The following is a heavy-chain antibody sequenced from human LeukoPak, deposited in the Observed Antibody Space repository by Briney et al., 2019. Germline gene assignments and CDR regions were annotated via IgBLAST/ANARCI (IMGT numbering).Heavy chain of an antibody. CDR1: GGSISSSSYY. D-gene: IGHD3-22*01. CDR3: ARHSDYYDSSGYSFDY. CDR2: IYYSGST. J-gene: IGHJ4*02. V-gene: IGHV4-39*01. Sequence: PSETLSLTCTVSGGSISSSSYYWGWIRQPPGKGLEWIGSIYYSGSTYYNPSLKSRVTISVDTSKNQFSLKLSSVTAADTAVYYCARHSDYYDSSGYSFDYWGQGTLVTVSS.